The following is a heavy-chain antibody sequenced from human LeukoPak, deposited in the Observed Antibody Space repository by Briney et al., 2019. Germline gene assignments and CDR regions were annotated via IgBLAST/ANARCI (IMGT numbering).Heavy chain of an antibody. V-gene: IGHV3-7*04. J-gene: IGHJ4*02. CDR3: TRVGYIDEGIDY. CDR1: GFPLSSYW. Sequence: GGSLRLSCVASGFPLSSYWMTWVRQARGKGLEWVANIKQDGSKRSYVDSVKGRFTISGDNAKNSLYLQMNSLRAEDTAIYYCTRVGYIDEGIDYWGQGTLVTVSS. CDR2: IKQDGSKR. D-gene: IGHD5-24*01.